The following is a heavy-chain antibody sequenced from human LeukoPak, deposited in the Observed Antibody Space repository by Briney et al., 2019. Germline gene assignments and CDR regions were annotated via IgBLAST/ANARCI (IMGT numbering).Heavy chain of an antibody. V-gene: IGHV3-30*18. CDR3: AKKTEGGQQQLFSDGMDV. D-gene: IGHD6-13*01. CDR1: GFTFSSYG. CDR2: ISYDGSNK. J-gene: IGHJ6*02. Sequence: PGRSLRPSCAASGFTFSSYGMHWVRQAPGKGLEWVAVISYDGSNKYYADSVKGRFTISRDNSKNTLYLQMNSLRAEDTAVYYCAKKTEGGQQQLFSDGMDVWGQGTTVTVSS.